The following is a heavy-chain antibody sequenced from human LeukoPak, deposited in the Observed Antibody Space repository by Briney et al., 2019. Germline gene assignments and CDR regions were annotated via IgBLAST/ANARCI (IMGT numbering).Heavy chain of an antibody. D-gene: IGHD3-16*01. V-gene: IGHV1-2*02. J-gene: IGHJ4*02. CDR2: INPNSGTT. Sequence: ASVKVSCKGSEYTFTGYYMHWVRQAPGQGREWMGWINPNSGTTNYAQKFQGRVTVTSDTSIRTAYMELSRLESDDTAVYYCARDLMTTPTWDFDYWGQGTLGTVAS. CDR1: EYTFTGYY. CDR3: ARDLMTTPTWDFDY.